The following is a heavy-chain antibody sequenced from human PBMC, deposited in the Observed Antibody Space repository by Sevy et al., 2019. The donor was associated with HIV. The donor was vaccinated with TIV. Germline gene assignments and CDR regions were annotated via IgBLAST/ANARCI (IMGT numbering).Heavy chain of an antibody. Sequence: GESLKISCAASGFTFRSYGMHWVRQAPGKGLEWVAFIRYDGSTKYYVDSVKGRFTISRDNSKNTLYLQMNSLRGDDTSLYYCAKGLGMVQGALLSDDIWGQGTMVTVSS. CDR2: IRYDGSTK. CDR3: AKGLGMVQGALLSDDI. CDR1: GFTFRSYG. D-gene: IGHD3-10*01. V-gene: IGHV3-30*02. J-gene: IGHJ3*02.